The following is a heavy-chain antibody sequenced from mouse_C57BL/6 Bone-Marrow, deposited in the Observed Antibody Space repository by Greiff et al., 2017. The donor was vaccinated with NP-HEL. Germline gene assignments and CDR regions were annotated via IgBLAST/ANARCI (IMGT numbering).Heavy chain of an antibody. CDR1: GYTFTDYY. V-gene: IGHV1-19*01. D-gene: IGHD2-12*01. J-gene: IGHJ1*03. Sequence: EVHLVESGPVLVKPGASVKMSCKASGYTFTDYYMNWVKQSHGKSLEWIGVINPYNGGTSYNQKFKGKATLTVDKSSSTAYMELNSLTSEDSAVYYCARHYYIVWGTGTTVTVSS. CDR3: ARHYYIV. CDR2: INPYNGGT.